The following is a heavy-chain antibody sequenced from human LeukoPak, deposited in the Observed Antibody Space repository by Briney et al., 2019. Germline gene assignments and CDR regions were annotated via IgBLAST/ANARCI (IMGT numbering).Heavy chain of an antibody. CDR1: GFTLSNYA. CDR2: ISYDGSNK. D-gene: IGHD4-23*01. CDR3: AKDHGGNSAFDY. Sequence: GGSLRLSCAASGFTLSNYAMHWVRQAPGKGLEWVAVISYDGSNKYYADSVKGRFTISRDNSKNTLYLQMNSLRAEDTAVYYCAKDHGGNSAFDYWGQGTLVTVSS. J-gene: IGHJ4*02. V-gene: IGHV3-30*04.